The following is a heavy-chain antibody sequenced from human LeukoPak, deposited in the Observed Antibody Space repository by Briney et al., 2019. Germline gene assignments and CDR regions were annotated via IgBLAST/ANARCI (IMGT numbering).Heavy chain of an antibody. D-gene: IGHD3-22*01. J-gene: IGHJ4*02. V-gene: IGHV4-39*07. CDR3: ARDRHYYDSSGHDY. CDR1: GGSISSSSYY. CDR2: MYYSGST. Sequence: SETLSLTCTVSGGSISSSSYYWGWIRQPPGKGLEWIGSMYYSGSTYYNPSLKSRVTISVDTSKNQFSLKLSSVTAADTAVYYCARDRHYYDSSGHDYWGQGTLVTVSS.